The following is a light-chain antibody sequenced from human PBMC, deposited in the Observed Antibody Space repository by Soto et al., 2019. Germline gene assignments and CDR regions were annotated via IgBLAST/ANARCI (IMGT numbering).Light chain of an antibody. CDR3: QQYNSYLST. CDR2: KAS. Sequence: DIQMTQSPSTLSASVGDRVTITCRASQSISSWLAWYQQKPGKAPKLLIYKASSLESGVPSRFSGSGSGTEFTLTICSLQPDAFATYYCQQYNSYLSTFGHGTKVDIK. CDR1: QSISSW. V-gene: IGKV1-5*03. J-gene: IGKJ1*01.